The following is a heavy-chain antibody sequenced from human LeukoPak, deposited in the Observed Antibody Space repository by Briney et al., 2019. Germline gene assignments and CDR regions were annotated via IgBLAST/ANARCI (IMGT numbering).Heavy chain of an antibody. J-gene: IGHJ6*03. CDR2: IYYSGST. CDR3: ARDYYDSSGYTYYMDV. V-gene: IGHV4-59*01. CDR1: GGSISSFY. Sequence: SETLSLICTVSGGSISSFYWSWIRQPPGKGLEWIGYIYYSGSTNYNPSLKSRVTISVDTSKNQFSLKLSSVTAADTAVCYCARDYYDSSGYTYYMDVWGKGTTVTVSS. D-gene: IGHD3-22*01.